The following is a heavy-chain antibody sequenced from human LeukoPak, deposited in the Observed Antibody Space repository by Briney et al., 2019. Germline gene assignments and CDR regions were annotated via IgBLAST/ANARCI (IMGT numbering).Heavy chain of an antibody. J-gene: IGHJ4*02. CDR2: IGSSSNYI. CDR3: ATLPYYYDSSGSYYFDY. CDR1: GFTFSSYS. V-gene: IGHV3-21*01. D-gene: IGHD3-22*01. Sequence: PGGSLRLSCAASGFTFSSYSMNWVRQAPGKGLEWVSSIGSSSNYIYYADSLKGRFTISGDNSKDTLYLQMNSLRVEDTAVYYCATLPYYYDSSGSYYFDYWGQGTLVTVSS.